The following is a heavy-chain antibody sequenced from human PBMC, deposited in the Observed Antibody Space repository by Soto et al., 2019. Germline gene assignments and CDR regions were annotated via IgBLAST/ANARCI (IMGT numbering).Heavy chain of an antibody. CDR2: IYYSGST. J-gene: IGHJ4*02. D-gene: IGHD5-12*01. CDR3: ARALTLSGYAYYFDY. CDR1: GGSISSYY. Sequence: QVQLQESGPGLVKPSETLSLTCTVSGGSISSYYWSRIRQPPGKGLEWIGYIYYSGSTNYNPSLKGRVTISVDTSKNQFSLKLSSVTAADTAVYYCARALTLSGYAYYFDYWGQGTLVTVSS. V-gene: IGHV4-59*01.